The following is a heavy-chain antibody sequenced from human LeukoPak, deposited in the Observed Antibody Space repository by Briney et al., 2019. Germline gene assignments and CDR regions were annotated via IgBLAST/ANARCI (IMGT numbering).Heavy chain of an antibody. J-gene: IGHJ4*02. V-gene: IGHV4-34*01. Sequence: SETLSLTCAVYGGSFSAHYWSWIRQTPGKGLEWIGDMNPSVGGNYNPSLRSRVAISLGTSMNQFSLRLDSVTAADTAVYFCARTGDTTFYYHYFDYWSPGALVTVSS. D-gene: IGHD2/OR15-2a*01. CDR3: ARTGDTTFYYHYFDY. CDR1: GGSFSAHY. CDR2: MNPSVGG.